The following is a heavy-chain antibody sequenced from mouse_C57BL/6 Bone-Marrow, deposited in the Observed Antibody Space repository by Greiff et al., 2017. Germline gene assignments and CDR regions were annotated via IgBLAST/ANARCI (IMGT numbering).Heavy chain of an antibody. J-gene: IGHJ2*01. D-gene: IGHD2-13*01. Sequence: QVHVKQPGAELARPGASVKLSCKASGYTFTSYGISWVKQRTGQGLEWIGEIYPRSGNTYYNEKFKGKATLTADKSSSTAYMELRSLTSEDSAVYFCARRGDCGRREYWGQGTTLTVSS. CDR2: IYPRSGNT. CDR1: GYTFTSYG. V-gene: IGHV1-81*01. CDR3: ARRGDCGRREY.